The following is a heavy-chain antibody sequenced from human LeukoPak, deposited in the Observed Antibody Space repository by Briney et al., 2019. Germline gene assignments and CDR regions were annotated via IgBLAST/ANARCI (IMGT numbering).Heavy chain of an antibody. V-gene: IGHV3-23*01. J-gene: IGHJ4*02. CDR1: GFTFSSYG. Sequence: PGGSLRLSCAASGFTFSSYGMSWVRQAPGKGLEWVSAISGSGGSTYYADSVKGRFTISRDNSKNTLYLQMNSLRAEDTAVYYCARARTFPRSLDYWGQGTLVTVSS. CDR2: ISGSGGST. CDR3: ARARTFPRSLDY.